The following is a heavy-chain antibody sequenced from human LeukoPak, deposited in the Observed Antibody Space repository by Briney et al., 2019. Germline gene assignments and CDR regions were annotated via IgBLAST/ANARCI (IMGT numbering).Heavy chain of an antibody. CDR3: ARERSGAVKYNWFDP. CDR1: GGSISSYY. Sequence: SETLSPTCTVSGGSISSYYWSWIRQPPGKGLEWIGYIYYSGSTNYNPSLKSRVTISVDTSKNQFSLKLSSVTAADTAVYYCARERSGAVKYNWFDPWGQGTLVTVSS. D-gene: IGHD3-3*01. V-gene: IGHV4-59*12. J-gene: IGHJ5*02. CDR2: IYYSGST.